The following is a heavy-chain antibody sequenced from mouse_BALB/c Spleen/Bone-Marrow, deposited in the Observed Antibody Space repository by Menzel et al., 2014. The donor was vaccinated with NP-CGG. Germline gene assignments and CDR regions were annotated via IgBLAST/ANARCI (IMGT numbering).Heavy chain of an antibody. Sequence: EVQLVESGAELVKPGASVKLSCTASGFNIKDTYIHWVKQRPEQGLEWIGRIDPANGNTKYDPKFQGKATITADTSSNTAYLQLSSLTSEDTAVYYCAEITTAAYYVIDYWGQGTSVTVSS. J-gene: IGHJ4*01. V-gene: IGHV14-3*02. CDR1: GFNIKDTY. CDR2: IDPANGNT. D-gene: IGHD1-2*01. CDR3: AEITTAAYYVIDY.